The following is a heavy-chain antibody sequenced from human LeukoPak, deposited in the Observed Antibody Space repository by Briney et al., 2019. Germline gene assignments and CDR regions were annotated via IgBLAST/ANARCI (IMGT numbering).Heavy chain of an antibody. Sequence: GGSLRLSCAASGSTFSSYGMSWVRQAPGKGLEWVAVISYDGSNKYYADSVKGRFTISRDNSKNTLYLQMNSLRAEDTAVYYCAKDADYGSGNPYYFDYWGQGTLVTVSS. CDR2: ISYDGSNK. CDR3: AKDADYGSGNPYYFDY. J-gene: IGHJ4*02. V-gene: IGHV3-30*18. CDR1: GSTFSSYG. D-gene: IGHD3-10*01.